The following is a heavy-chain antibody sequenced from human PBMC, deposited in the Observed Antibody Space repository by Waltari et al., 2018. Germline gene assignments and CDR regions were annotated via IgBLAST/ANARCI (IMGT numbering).Heavy chain of an antibody. CDR1: GDILTNNW. CDR2: IYPGTPET. CDR3: ARHPGSKSFPYYYYYGMDV. J-gene: IGHJ6*02. Sequence: EVELVQSAAEVRKAGESLRISCKASGDILTNNWIAWVRQRPGKGRESMGSIYPGTPETSYSPASRGQVTISVDKSIGTAYLQWSSLQASDTATYYCARHPGSKSFPYYYYYGMDVWGHGTTVTV. V-gene: IGHV5-51*01.